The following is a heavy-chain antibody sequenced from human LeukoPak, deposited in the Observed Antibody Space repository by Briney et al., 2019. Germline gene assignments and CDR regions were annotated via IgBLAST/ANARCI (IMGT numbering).Heavy chain of an antibody. CDR3: ASLLWFGESLPTWFDS. D-gene: IGHD3-10*01. Sequence: GGSLRLSCAGSGFTFSSYWMHWVRQAPGKGLVWVSRVNTDGSTTSYADSVKGRFTISRDNAKNTLYLQMNSLRAEDTALYYCASLLWFGESLPTWFDSGGQGTLVTVSS. V-gene: IGHV3-74*01. CDR1: GFTFSSYW. CDR2: VNTDGSTT. J-gene: IGHJ5*01.